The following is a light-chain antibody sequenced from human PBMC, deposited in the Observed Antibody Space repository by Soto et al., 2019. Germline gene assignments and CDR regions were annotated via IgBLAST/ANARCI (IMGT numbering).Light chain of an antibody. CDR3: EQYDNLLLT. J-gene: IGKJ4*01. CDR1: QDISNY. CDR2: DAS. V-gene: IGKV1-33*01. Sequence: DIQLTQSPSSLSASVGDRVTISCQATQDISNYLNWYQQKSGKVPKLLIYDASTLEAGVPARFSGGGSGTHFTLTIASLQPEDFATYYCEQYDNLLLTFGGGTKVEIK.